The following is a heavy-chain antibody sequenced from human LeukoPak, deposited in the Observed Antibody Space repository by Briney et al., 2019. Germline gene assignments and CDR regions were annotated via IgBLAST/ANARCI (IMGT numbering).Heavy chain of an antibody. CDR2: VNPNSGNT. D-gene: IGHD6-6*01. V-gene: IGHV1-8*01. CDR3: ARAIAARPEIDY. Sequence: ASVKVSCKASGYTFTSYDINWVRQATGQGLEWMGWVNPNSGNTRYAQKFQGRVTMTRNTSISTAYMELSSLRSEDTAVYYCARAIAARPEIDYWGQGTLVTVSS. CDR1: GYTFTSYD. J-gene: IGHJ4*02.